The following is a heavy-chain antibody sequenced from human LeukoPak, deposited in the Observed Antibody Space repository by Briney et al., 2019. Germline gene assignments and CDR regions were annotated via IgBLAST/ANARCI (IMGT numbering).Heavy chain of an antibody. Sequence: PSETLSLTCTVSGGSISSYYWSWIRQPPGKGLEWIGYIYYSGSTNYNPSLKSRVTISVDTSKNQLSLKLSSVTAADTAVYYCARRHSSGWFYYWGQGTLVTVSS. CDR3: ARRHSSGWFYY. V-gene: IGHV4-59*08. CDR2: IYYSGST. D-gene: IGHD6-19*01. J-gene: IGHJ4*02. CDR1: GGSISSYY.